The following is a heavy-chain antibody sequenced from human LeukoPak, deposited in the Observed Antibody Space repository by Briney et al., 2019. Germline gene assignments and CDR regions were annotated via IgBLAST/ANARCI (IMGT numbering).Heavy chain of an antibody. CDR2: IDGGGDGR. Sequence: GGSLRLSCAASGFPHDNAVMSWVRQAPGKGLEWVAAIDGGGDGRDYADSVKGRFTISRDNSKNTMFLQMNSLRAEDTAVYYCAKDREITYRLGAFDYWGQGTLVTVSS. V-gene: IGHV3-23*01. CDR1: GFPHDNAV. D-gene: IGHD3-16*01. CDR3: AKDREITYRLGAFDY. J-gene: IGHJ4*02.